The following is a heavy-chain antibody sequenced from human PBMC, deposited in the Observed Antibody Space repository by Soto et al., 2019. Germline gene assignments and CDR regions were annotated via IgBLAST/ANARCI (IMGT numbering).Heavy chain of an antibody. CDR2: IYYSGST. Sequence: PSETLSLTCTVSGGSISSYYWSWIRQPPGKGLEWIGYIYYSGSTNYNPSLKSRVTISVDTSKNQFSLKLSSVTAADTAVYYCARNPPLAQRLRYFDDVCSYDGLDVWGQGTTVTVSS. CDR3: ARNPPLAQRLRYFDDVCSYDGLDV. V-gene: IGHV4-59*08. CDR1: GGSISSYY. J-gene: IGHJ6*02. D-gene: IGHD3-9*01.